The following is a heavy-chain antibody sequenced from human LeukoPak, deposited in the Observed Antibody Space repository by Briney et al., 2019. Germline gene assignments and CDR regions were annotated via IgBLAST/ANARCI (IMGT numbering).Heavy chain of an antibody. CDR3: ARDGLPATRDI. CDR1: GFIFSDFW. CDR2: INGDGSST. Sequence: GGSLRLSCAVSGFIFSDFWTQWVRQVPGKGLVWVSRINGDGSSTDYADSVRGRFTISRDNAKNTLYLQMNSLRAEDTAVYYCARDGLPATRDIWGQGTMVTVSS. V-gene: IGHV3-74*01. J-gene: IGHJ3*02. D-gene: IGHD2-2*01.